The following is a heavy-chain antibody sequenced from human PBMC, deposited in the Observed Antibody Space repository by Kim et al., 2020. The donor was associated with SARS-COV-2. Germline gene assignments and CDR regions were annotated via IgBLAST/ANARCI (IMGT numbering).Heavy chain of an antibody. V-gene: IGHV4-34*01. Sequence: SETLSLTCAVYGGSFSGYYWSWIRQPPGKGLEWIGEINHSGSTNYNPSLKSRVTISVDTSKNQFSLKLSSVTAADTAVYYCARGQHDFWSGYINWFDPWGQGTLVTVSS. CDR3: ARGQHDFWSGYINWFDP. D-gene: IGHD3-3*01. J-gene: IGHJ5*02. CDR1: GGSFSGYY. CDR2: INHSGST.